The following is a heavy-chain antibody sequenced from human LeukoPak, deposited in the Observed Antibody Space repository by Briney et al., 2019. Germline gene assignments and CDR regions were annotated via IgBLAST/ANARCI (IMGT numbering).Heavy chain of an antibody. J-gene: IGHJ4*02. CDR2: INPNSGGT. CDR3: ARVSRAWGNYPVDY. V-gene: IGHV1-2*02. CDR1: GYTFTGYY. D-gene: IGHD5-24*01. Sequence: ASVKVSCKASGYTFTGYYMHWVRQAPGQGLEWMGWINPNSGGTNYAQKFQGRVTMTRDTSISTAYMDLSRLRSDDTAVYYCARVSRAWGNYPVDYWGQGTLVTVSS.